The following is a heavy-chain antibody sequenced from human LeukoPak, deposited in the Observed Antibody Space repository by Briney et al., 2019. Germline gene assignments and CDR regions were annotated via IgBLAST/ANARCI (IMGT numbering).Heavy chain of an antibody. J-gene: IGHJ4*02. CDR3: ARNITSVIPAGYFDY. Sequence: SETLSLTCSVSGGSIGSGRYYWAWIRQPPGKGLEWIGNIYNTWSTSYNPSLKSRVTMSVDTSKNQFSLRLSSVTAADTAVYYCARNITSVIPAGYFDYWGQGTLVTVSS. V-gene: IGHV4-39*01. CDR1: GGSIGSGRYY. CDR2: IYNTWST. D-gene: IGHD2-2*01.